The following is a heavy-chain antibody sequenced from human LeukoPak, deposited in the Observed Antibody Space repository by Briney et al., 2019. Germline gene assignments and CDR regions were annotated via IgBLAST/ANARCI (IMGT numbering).Heavy chain of an antibody. Sequence: GGSLRLSCAASGFTFSSYSMNWVRQAPGKGLEWVSSISSSSSYIYYADSVKGRFTIPRDNAKNSLYLQMNSLRAEDTAVYYCARERCSSTSCYIGYYYMNVWGKGTTVTVSS. CDR3: ARERCSSTSCYIGYYYMNV. J-gene: IGHJ6*03. CDR1: GFTFSSYS. D-gene: IGHD2-2*02. V-gene: IGHV3-21*01. CDR2: ISSSSSYI.